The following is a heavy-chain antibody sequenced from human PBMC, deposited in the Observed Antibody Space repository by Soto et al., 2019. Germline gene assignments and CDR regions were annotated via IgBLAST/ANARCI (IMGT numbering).Heavy chain of an antibody. CDR2: FYYSGST. CDR1: GGSISSSSYY. V-gene: IGHV4-39*01. D-gene: IGHD4-17*01. Sequence: PSETLSLTCTVSGGSISSSSYYWGWIRQPPGKGLEWIGSFYYSGSTYYNPSLKSRVTISVDTSKNQFSLKLSSVTAADTAVYYCASLTSTTVTTIGYWGQGTLVTVSS. J-gene: IGHJ4*02. CDR3: ASLTSTTVTTIGY.